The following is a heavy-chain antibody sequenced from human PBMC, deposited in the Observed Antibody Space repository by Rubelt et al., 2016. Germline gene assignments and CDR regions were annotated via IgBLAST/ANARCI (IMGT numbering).Heavy chain of an antibody. J-gene: IGHJ4*02. CDR2: IYYSGST. V-gene: IGHV4-39*07. Sequence: GSIYYSGSTYYNPSLKSRVTISVDTSKNQFSLKLSSVTAADTAVYYCARIITMVDYWGQGTLVTVSS. CDR3: ARIITMVDY. D-gene: IGHD3-10*01.